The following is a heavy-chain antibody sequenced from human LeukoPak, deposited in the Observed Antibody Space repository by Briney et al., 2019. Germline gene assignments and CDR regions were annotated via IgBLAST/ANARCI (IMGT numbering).Heavy chain of an antibody. J-gene: IGHJ6*02. Sequence: GGSLRLSGAASGFTFSSYSRNWVRQAPGKGLEWVSSISSSNSYIYYADSVKGRFTISRDNAKNSLYLQMNSLRAEDTAVYYCARDGAHYYYYGMDVWGQGTTVTVSS. CDR1: GFTFSSYS. CDR2: ISSSNSYI. D-gene: IGHD3-16*01. V-gene: IGHV3-21*01. CDR3: ARDGAHYYYYGMDV.